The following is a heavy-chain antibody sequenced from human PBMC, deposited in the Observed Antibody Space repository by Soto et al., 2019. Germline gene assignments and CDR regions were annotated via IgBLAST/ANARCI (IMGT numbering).Heavy chain of an antibody. CDR1: GFTFSSYA. V-gene: IGHV3-23*01. CDR2: ISGSGCNT. CDR3: AKDLGTVVFWGAYYTYYCMDV. D-gene: IGHD3-3*01. J-gene: IGHJ6*03. Sequence: EVQLLESGGGLVQPGGSLRLSCAASGFTFSSYALNWVRQAPGKGLEWGSVISGSGCNTYYADSVKGRFTISRDNSKNTRYLQINSLRAAYTAVYYCAKDLGTVVFWGAYYTYYCMDVWGSGTRVTVSS.